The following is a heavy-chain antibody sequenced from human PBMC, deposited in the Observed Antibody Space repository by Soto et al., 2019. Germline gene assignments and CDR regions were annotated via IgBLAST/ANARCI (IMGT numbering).Heavy chain of an antibody. CDR3: ARNWGMTTVTTLGY. CDR2: ISAYNGNT. J-gene: IGHJ4*02. D-gene: IGHD4-17*01. V-gene: IGHV1-18*01. CDR1: GYTFTSYG. Sequence: ASVKVSCKASGYTFTSYGISWVRQAPGQGLEWMGWISAYNGNTNYAQKLQGRVTMTTDTSTSTAYMELRSLRSDDTAVYYCARNWGMTTVTTLGYWGQGTLVTVSS.